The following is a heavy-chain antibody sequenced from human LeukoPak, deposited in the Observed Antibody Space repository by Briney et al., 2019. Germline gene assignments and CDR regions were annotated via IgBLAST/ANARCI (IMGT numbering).Heavy chain of an antibody. J-gene: IGHJ5*02. CDR2: MNPNSGNT. V-gene: IGHV1-8*01. CDR1: GYTFTSYD. D-gene: IGHD6-6*01. Sequence: ASVKVSCKASGYTFTSYDINWVRQATGQGLEWMGWMNPNSGNTGYAQKFQGRATMTRNTSISTAYMELSSPRSEDTAVYYCARGSIAARRGAVWFDPWGQGTLVTVSS. CDR3: ARGSIAARRGAVWFDP.